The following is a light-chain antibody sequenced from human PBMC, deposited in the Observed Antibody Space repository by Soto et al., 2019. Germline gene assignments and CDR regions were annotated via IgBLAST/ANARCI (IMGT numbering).Light chain of an antibody. CDR1: QSISSY. Sequence: DIQMTQSPSSLSASVGDRVTITCPASQSISSYLNWYQQKPGKAPKLLIFDASTLDSGVPSRFSGSGSGTEFTFTISSLQPDDFATYYCQQYNSFSVTFGQGTRLEIK. V-gene: IGKV1-5*01. CDR2: DAS. J-gene: IGKJ5*01. CDR3: QQYNSFSVT.